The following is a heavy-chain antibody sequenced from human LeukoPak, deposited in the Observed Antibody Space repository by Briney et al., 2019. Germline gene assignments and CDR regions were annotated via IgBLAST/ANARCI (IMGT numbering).Heavy chain of an antibody. CDR3: ASLGGTYDY. CDR2: ISDSGST. D-gene: IGHD1-26*01. CDR1: GGSISSYY. V-gene: IGHV4-59*08. Sequence: SETLSLTCSVSGGSISSYYWSWVRQPPGKELEWIGYISDSGSTNYNPSLKSGVTISRDTSKNQVSLKMRFVTAADTAVYFCASLGGTYDYWGQGTLVTVSS. J-gene: IGHJ4*02.